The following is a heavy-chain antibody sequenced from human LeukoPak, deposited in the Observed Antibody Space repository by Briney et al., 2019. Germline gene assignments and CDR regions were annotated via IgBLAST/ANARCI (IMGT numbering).Heavy chain of an antibody. CDR2: ISGSGGST. CDR3: AKDGYYDFWSGYYDHLDY. D-gene: IGHD3-3*01. V-gene: IGHV3-23*01. Sequence: GGSLRLSCAVSGFTFSSYAMSWVRQAPGKGLEWVSAISGSGGSTYYADSVKGRFTISRDNSKNTLYLQMNSLRAEDTAVYYCAKDGYYDFWSGYYDHLDYWGQGTLVTVSS. J-gene: IGHJ4*02. CDR1: GFTFSSYA.